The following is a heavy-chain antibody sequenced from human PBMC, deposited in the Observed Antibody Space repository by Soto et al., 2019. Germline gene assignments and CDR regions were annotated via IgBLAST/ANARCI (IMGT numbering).Heavy chain of an antibody. CDR1: GFTCSSYA. Sequence: PVGSLRHSCAASGFTCSSYAMSLVRQAPGKGLEWVSAISGSGGSTYYADSVKGRFTISRDNSKNTLYLQMNSLRAEDTAVYYCAKDLGNNGYEVGDYWGQGTLVTVSS. CDR3: AKDLGNNGYEVGDY. J-gene: IGHJ4*02. CDR2: ISGSGGST. V-gene: IGHV3-23*01. D-gene: IGHD5-12*01.